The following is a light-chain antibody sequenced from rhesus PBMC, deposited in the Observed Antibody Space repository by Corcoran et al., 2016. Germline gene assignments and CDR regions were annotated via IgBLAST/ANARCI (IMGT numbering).Light chain of an antibody. CDR3: QHYYSTPYS. J-gene: IGKJ2*01. CDR1: QGITND. Sequence: DIQMTQSPSSLSASVGDRVTITCRASQGITNDLACYQQKPGETPKLLIYEASSLQSGIPSRFSGSGSGTDFTLTISILRSEDFATSYCQHYYSTPYSFGQGTKVEIK. CDR2: EAS. V-gene: IGKV1-25*01.